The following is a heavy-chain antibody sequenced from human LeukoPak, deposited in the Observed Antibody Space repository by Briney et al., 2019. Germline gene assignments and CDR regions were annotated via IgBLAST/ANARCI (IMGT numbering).Heavy chain of an antibody. CDR1: GGTFSIYA. V-gene: IGHV1-69*13. Sequence: GASVKVSCKASGGTFSIYAISWVRQAPGQGREWMGGIIPIFGTANYAQKFQGRVTITADESTSTAYMELSSLRSEDTAVYYCARVGIAVAGTYWFDPWGQGTLVTVSS. CDR2: IIPIFGTA. CDR3: ARVGIAVAGTYWFDP. J-gene: IGHJ5*02. D-gene: IGHD6-19*01.